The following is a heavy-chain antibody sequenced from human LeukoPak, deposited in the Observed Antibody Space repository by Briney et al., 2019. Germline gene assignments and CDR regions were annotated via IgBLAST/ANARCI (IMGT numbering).Heavy chain of an antibody. D-gene: IGHD6-19*01. V-gene: IGHV4-39*02. Sequence: SETLSLTRTVSGGSISSSSYYWGWIRQPPGKGLEWIGSIYYSGSTYYNPSLKSRVTISVDTSKNQFSLKLSSVTAADTAVYYCAIDSSSGWYYHYWGQGTLVTVSS. CDR1: GGSISSSSYY. CDR3: AIDSSSGWYYHY. CDR2: IYYSGST. J-gene: IGHJ4*02.